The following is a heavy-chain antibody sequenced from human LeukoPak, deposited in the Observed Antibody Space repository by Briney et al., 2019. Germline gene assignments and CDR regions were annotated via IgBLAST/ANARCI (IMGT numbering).Heavy chain of an antibody. J-gene: IGHJ3*02. CDR1: GLTFSSYS. CDR2: ISSSSSYI. V-gene: IGHV3-21*01. CDR3: ARGLYYYDSSGYYFDI. Sequence: PGGSLRLSCAASGLTFSSYSMNWVRQAPGKGLEWVSSISSSSSYIYYADSVKGRFTISRDNAKNTLYVQMNSLRAEDTAVYYCARGLYYYDSSGYYFDIWGQGTMVTVSS. D-gene: IGHD3-22*01.